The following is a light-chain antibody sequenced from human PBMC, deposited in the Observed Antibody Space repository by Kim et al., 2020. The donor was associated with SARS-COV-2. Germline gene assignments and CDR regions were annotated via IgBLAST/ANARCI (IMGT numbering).Light chain of an antibody. CDR3: NSRDSSGNHYV. J-gene: IGLJ1*01. V-gene: IGLV3-19*01. CDR2: GKN. CDR1: SLGGCY. Sequence: ALGQTVGITCQGGSLGGCYASWYQQKPGQAPVLVIYGKNNRPSGIPDRFSGSSSGNTASLTISGSQAEDEADYYCNSRDSSGNHYVFGTGTKVTVL.